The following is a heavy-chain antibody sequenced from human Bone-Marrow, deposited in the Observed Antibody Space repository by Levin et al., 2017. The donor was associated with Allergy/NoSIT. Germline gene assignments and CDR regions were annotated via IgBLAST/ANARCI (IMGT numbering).Heavy chain of an antibody. Sequence: GESLKISCAASGFTFSSYAMSWVRQAPGKGLEWVSAISGSGGSTYYADSVKGRFTISRDNSKNTLYLQMNSLRAEDTAVYYCASTVVVVAATLDYWGQGTLVTVSS. J-gene: IGHJ4*02. V-gene: IGHV3-23*01. D-gene: IGHD2-15*01. CDR2: ISGSGGST. CDR3: ASTVVVVAATLDY. CDR1: GFTFSSYA.